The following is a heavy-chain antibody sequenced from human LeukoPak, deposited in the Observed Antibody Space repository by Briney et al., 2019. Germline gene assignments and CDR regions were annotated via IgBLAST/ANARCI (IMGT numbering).Heavy chain of an antibody. J-gene: IGHJ4*02. D-gene: IGHD5-18*01. V-gene: IGHV1-69*13. Sequence: GASVKVSCKASGGTFSSYAISWVRQAPGQGLEWMGGIIPIFGTANYAQKFQGRVTITADESTSTAYMELRSLRSDDTAVYYCAREVTEDELDYWGQGTLVTVSS. CDR3: AREVTEDELDY. CDR1: GGTFSSYA. CDR2: IIPIFGTA.